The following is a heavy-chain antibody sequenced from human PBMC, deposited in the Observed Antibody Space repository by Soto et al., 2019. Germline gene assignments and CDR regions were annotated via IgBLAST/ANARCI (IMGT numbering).Heavy chain of an antibody. CDR2: ITWNSGSV. V-gene: IGHV3-9*01. D-gene: IGHD5-12*01. Sequence: EVQLVESGGGLVQPGRSLRLSCVASGFTFDDYGLHWVRQTPEKGLEWVSSITWNSGSVFYADSVKGRFTISRDNAKNSLYLHMNGLRVEDTALYYCAKDNCGYDNDAFNFWGQGTMVTVSS. CDR1: GFTFDDYG. CDR3: AKDNCGYDNDAFNF. J-gene: IGHJ3*01.